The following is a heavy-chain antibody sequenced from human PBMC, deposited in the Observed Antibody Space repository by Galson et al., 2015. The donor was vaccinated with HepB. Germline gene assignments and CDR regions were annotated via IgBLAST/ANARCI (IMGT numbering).Heavy chain of an antibody. D-gene: IGHD3-16*02. CDR3: TTDSTPYDYVWGSYLDGNDY. CDR1: GFTFSNAW. CDR2: IKSKTDGGTT. J-gene: IGHJ4*02. Sequence: SLRLSCAASGFTFSNAWMSWVRQAPGKGLEWVGRIKSKTDGGTTDYAAPVKGRFTISRDDSKNTLYLQMNSLKTEDTAVYYCTTDSTPYDYVWGSYLDGNDYWGQGTLVTVSS. V-gene: IGHV3-15*01.